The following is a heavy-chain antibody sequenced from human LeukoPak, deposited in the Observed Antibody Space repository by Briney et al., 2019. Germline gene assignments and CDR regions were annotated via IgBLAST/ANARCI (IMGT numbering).Heavy chain of an antibody. CDR1: GGSISSSSYY. Sequence: SETLSLTCTVSGGSISSSSYYWGWIRQPPGKGLEWIGSIYSSGSTYCSPSLKSRVTISVDTSKNQFSLKLSSVTAADTAVYYCARESRVVGYDSIYTPADYWGQGTLVTVSS. CDR3: ARESRVVGYDSIYTPADY. D-gene: IGHD3-22*01. CDR2: IYSSGST. J-gene: IGHJ4*02. V-gene: IGHV4-39*02.